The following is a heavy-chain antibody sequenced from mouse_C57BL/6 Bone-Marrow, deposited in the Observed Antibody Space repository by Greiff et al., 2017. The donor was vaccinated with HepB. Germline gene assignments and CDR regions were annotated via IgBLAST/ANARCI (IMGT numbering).Heavy chain of an antibody. Sequence: EVQVVESGGDLVKPGGSLKLSCAASGFTFSSYGMSWVRQTPDKRLEWVATISSGGSYTYYPDSVKGRFTISRDNAKNTLYLQMSSLKSEDTAMYYCARDPYSYGSSGAYWGQGTLVTVSA. CDR2: ISSGGSYT. CDR3: ARDPYSYGSSGAY. D-gene: IGHD1-1*01. V-gene: IGHV5-6*01. CDR1: GFTFSSYG. J-gene: IGHJ3*01.